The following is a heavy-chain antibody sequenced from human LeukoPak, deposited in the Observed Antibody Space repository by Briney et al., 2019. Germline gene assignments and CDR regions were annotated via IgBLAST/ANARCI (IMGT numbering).Heavy chain of an antibody. CDR3: ARRITMVRGVTY. V-gene: IGHV3-30*04. CDR1: GFTFSSYA. J-gene: IGHJ4*02. Sequence: WGSLRLSCAASGFTFSSYAMHWVRQAPGKGLEWVAVISYDGSNKYYADSVKGRFTISRDNSKNTLYLQMNSLRAEDTAVYYCARRITMVRGVTYWGQGTLVTVSS. D-gene: IGHD3-10*01. CDR2: ISYDGSNK.